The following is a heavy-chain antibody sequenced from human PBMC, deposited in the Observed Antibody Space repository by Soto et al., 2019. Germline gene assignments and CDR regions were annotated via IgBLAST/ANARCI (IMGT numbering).Heavy chain of an antibody. CDR2: ISSTTNYI. J-gene: IGHJ4*02. CDR3: ARESEDLTSNFDY. V-gene: IGHV3-21*06. Sequence: LRLSCAASGFTFTRYIMNWVSQAPGKGLEWVSSISSTTNYIYYGDSMKGRFTISRDNAKNSLSLEMNSLRAEDTAVYYCARESEDLTSNFDYWGQGTLVTVSS. CDR1: GFTFTRYI.